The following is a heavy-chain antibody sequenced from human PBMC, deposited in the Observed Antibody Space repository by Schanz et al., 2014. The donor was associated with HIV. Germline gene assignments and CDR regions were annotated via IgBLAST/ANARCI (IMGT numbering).Heavy chain of an antibody. Sequence: QVQLVQSGTEVKKPGASVKVSCKTSGYTFTSYDINWVRQAAGQGLEWMGWMNPNNDDTDYAQKFQGRVTMTRDTSTSTAYMELSSLRSADTAVYFCARAAFSSEYYYGMDVWGQGTTVAVSS. CDR2: MNPNNDDT. CDR3: ARAAFSSEYYYGMDV. V-gene: IGHV1-8*01. J-gene: IGHJ6*02. CDR1: GYTFTSYD. D-gene: IGHD3-3*02.